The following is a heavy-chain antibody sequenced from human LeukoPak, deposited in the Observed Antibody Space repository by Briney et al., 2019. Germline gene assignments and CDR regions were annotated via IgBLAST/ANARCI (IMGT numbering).Heavy chain of an antibody. D-gene: IGHD6-19*01. CDR1: GFTSVNYA. J-gene: IGHJ6*02. V-gene: IGHV3-23*01. CDR2: ISGSGGST. CDR3: AKDSGSGWYQYGMDV. Sequence: GGSLRLSCAATGFTSVNYAMSWVRQAPGKGLEWVSGISGSGGSTNYADSVKGRFTISRDNSKNTLYLQMNRLRVEDTAVYYCAKDSGSGWYQYGMDVWGQGTTVTVSS.